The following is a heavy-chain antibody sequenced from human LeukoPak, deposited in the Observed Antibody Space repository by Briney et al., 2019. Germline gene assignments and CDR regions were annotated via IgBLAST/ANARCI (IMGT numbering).Heavy chain of an antibody. J-gene: IGHJ4*02. D-gene: IGHD4-17*01. V-gene: IGHV3-30-3*01. CDR2: ISYDGNNK. CDR1: GFAFSSYA. Sequence: GGSLRLSCAASGFAFSSYAMHWVRQAPGKGLEWVAVISYDGNNKYYADSVKGRFTISRDNSKNTLYLQMNSLRAEDTALYYCATLPTWGQGTLVTVSS. CDR3: ATLPT.